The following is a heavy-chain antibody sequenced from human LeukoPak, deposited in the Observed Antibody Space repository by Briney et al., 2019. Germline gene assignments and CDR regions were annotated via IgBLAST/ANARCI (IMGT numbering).Heavy chain of an antibody. CDR3: ARESAGSRLKGSFDY. Sequence: PSETLSLTCAVYGGSFSGYYWSWIRQPPGKGLEWIGEINHSGSTNYNPSLKSRVTISVDTSKNQFSLKLSSVTAADTAVYYCARESAGSRLKGSFDYWGQGALVTVSS. CDR1: GGSFSGYY. V-gene: IGHV4-34*01. CDR2: INHSGST. J-gene: IGHJ4*02. D-gene: IGHD1-26*01.